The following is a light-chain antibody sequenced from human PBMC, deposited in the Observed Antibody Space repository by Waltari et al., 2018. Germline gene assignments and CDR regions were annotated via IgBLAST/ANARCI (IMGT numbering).Light chain of an antibody. CDR1: RRDVGGNNF. Sequence: QSALTQPPSASGSPGQSVTIPCTGTRRDVGGNNFVSWYQQHPGKAPKLIIYEVNERPSGCPDRFSGFKSGNTASLTVSGLQPEDEADYYCSAYAGSDNCVFGTGTKVTVL. V-gene: IGLV2-8*01. CDR2: EVN. CDR3: SAYAGSDNCV. J-gene: IGLJ1*01.